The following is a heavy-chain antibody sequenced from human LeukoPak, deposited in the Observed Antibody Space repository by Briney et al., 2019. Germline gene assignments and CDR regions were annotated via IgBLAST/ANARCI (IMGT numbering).Heavy chain of an antibody. Sequence: GGSLRLSCAASGFTFSSYEMNWVRQAPGKGLEWVSYISSSGSTMYYAGSVKGRFTISRDNAKNSLYLQMNSLRAEDTAVYYCAKGGSYRSQPYFDYWGQGAPVTVSS. CDR3: AKGGSYRSQPYFDY. D-gene: IGHD3-16*02. CDR2: ISSSGSTM. J-gene: IGHJ4*02. V-gene: IGHV3-48*03. CDR1: GFTFSSYE.